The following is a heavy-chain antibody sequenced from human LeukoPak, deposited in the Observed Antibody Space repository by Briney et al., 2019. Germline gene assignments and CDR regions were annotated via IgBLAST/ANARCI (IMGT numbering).Heavy chain of an antibody. CDR1: GGSISSSIYY. CDR3: ARLGGSGYYFDY. V-gene: IGHV4-39*07. D-gene: IGHD3-10*01. Sequence: SETLSLTCTVSGGSISSSIYYWGWIRQPPGKGLEWIGSIYYSGSTNYNPSLKSRVTISVDTSKNQFSLKLSSVTAADTAVYYCARLGGSGYYFDYWGQGTLVTVSS. CDR2: IYYSGST. J-gene: IGHJ4*02.